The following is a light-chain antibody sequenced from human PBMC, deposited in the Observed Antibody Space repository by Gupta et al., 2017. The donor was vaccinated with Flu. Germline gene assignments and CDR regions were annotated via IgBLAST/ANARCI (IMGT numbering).Light chain of an antibody. CDR1: SSNMGSNT. CDR3: AAWDDSLNGAV. CDR2: SNN. Sequence: QSVLTQPPSASGTPGHRVTRACSGSSSNMGSNTVNCDQQLPGTAPKLLIYSNNQGRTGVPAGFSGSKSGTSASLAISGLQAEDEADYYCAAWDDSLNGAVFGGGTKLTVL. V-gene: IGLV1-44*01. J-gene: IGLJ7*01.